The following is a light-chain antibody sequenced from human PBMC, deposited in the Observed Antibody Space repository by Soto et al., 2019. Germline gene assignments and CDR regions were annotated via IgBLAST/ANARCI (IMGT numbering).Light chain of an antibody. J-gene: IGKJ3*01. V-gene: IGKV1-17*03. CDR2: AAS. Sequence: DVEITQCPSSMSASVGQTGTITCRSSQGISNHLAWFQQKPGKVPKRLIYAASSLQSGVPSRFSGSGSGTEFTLTIGSLQPEDFVSYYCIQHNSYPLTFGPVTKVDIK. CDR1: QGISNH. CDR3: IQHNSYPLT.